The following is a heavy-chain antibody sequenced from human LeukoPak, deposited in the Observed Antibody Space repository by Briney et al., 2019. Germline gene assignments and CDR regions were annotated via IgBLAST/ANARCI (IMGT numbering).Heavy chain of an antibody. J-gene: IGHJ6*03. CDR2: IIPIFGTA. V-gene: IGHV1-69*05. CDR3: ARGGGAAADYSYYYMDV. D-gene: IGHD6-13*01. Sequence: ASVKVSCKASGGTFSSYAISWVRQAPGQGLEWMGRIIPIFGTANYAQKFQGRVTITTDESTSTAYMELSSLRSDDTAVYYCARGGGAAADYSYYYMDVWGKGTTVTVSS. CDR1: GGTFSSYA.